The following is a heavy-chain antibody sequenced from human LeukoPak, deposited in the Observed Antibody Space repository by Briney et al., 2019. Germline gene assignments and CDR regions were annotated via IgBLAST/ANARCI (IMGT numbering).Heavy chain of an antibody. CDR2: IYSSGST. J-gene: IGHJ5*02. V-gene: IGHV4-4*07. CDR3: ARDGGYCSGGSCYYWFDP. D-gene: IGHD2-15*01. CDR1: GGSISNHY. Sequence: SETLSLTCTVSGGSISNHYWSWIRQPAGRGLEWIGRIYSSGSTDYNPSLKSRVTMSVDTVKNHFSLKLSSATAADTAVYYCARDGGYCSGGSCYYWFDPWGQGTLVTVSS.